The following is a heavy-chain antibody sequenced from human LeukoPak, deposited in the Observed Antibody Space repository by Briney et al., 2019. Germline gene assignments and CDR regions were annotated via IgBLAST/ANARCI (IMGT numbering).Heavy chain of an antibody. J-gene: IGHJ4*02. D-gene: IGHD3-10*01. CDR1: GGSISSYY. CDR3: ARAGQYGSGSYYFDY. CDR2: IYTSGST. Sequence: SETLSLTCTVSGGSISSYYWSWIRQPAGKGLEWIGRIYTSGSTNYNPSLKSRVTMSVDTSKNRFSLKLSSVTAADTAVYYCARAGQYGSGSYYFDYWGQGTLVTVSS. V-gene: IGHV4-4*07.